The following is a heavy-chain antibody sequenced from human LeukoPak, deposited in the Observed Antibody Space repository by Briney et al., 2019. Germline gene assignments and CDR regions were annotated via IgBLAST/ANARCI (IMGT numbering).Heavy chain of an antibody. CDR1: GGSISSSSYY. D-gene: IGHD6-13*01. CDR3: ARQRRYSSSWYGYFQH. V-gene: IGHV4-39*01. Sequence: SETLSLTCTVSGGSISSSSYYWGWLRQPPGKGLEWIGSIYYSGSTYYNPSLKSRVTISVDTSKNQFSLKLSSVTAADTAVYYCARQRRYSSSWYGYFQHWGQGTLVTVSS. CDR2: IYYSGST. J-gene: IGHJ1*01.